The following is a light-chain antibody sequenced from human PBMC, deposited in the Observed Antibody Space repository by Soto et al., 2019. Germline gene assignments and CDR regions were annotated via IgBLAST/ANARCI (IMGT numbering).Light chain of an antibody. J-gene: IGKJ1*01. CDR2: GAS. V-gene: IGKV3-20*01. CDR3: QQYGSLPRT. CDR1: LSVSSNY. Sequence: EIVLTQSPGTLSLSPGERATLSCRASLSVSSNYLAWYQQKPGQAPRLLIYGASSRATGIPDRFSGSGSGTDFAFTISRLEPEDFAVYYCQQYGSLPRTFGQGTKVVIK.